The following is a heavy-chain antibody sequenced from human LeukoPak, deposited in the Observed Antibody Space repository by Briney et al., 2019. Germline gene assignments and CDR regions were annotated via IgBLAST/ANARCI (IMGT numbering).Heavy chain of an antibody. J-gene: IGHJ5*02. CDR3: ARDVSSGWYGAHLGFDP. D-gene: IGHD6-19*01. CDR2: ISAYNGNT. Sequence: ASVRVSCKASGYTFTSYGISWVRQAPGQGLEWMGWISAYNGNTNYAQKLQGRVTMTTDTSTSTAYMELRSLRSDDTAVYYCARDVSSGWYGAHLGFDPWGQGTLVTVSS. V-gene: IGHV1-18*01. CDR1: GYTFTSYG.